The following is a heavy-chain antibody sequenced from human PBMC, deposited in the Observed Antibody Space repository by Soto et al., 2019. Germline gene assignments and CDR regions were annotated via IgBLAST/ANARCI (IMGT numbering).Heavy chain of an antibody. CDR3: ARGGASGSWIQLWRGNNWFDP. D-gene: IGHD5-18*01. Sequence: SETLSLTCAVYGGSFSGYYWSWIRQPPGKGLEWIGEINHSGSTNYNPSLKSRVTISVDTSKNQFSLKLSSVTAADTAVYYCARGGASGSWIQLWRGNNWFDPWGQGTLVTVSS. CDR2: INHSGST. V-gene: IGHV4-34*01. J-gene: IGHJ5*02. CDR1: GGSFSGYY.